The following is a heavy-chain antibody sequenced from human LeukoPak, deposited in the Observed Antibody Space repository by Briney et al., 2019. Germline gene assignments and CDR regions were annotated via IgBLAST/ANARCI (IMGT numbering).Heavy chain of an antibody. CDR1: GFTVSSNY. Sequence: GGSLRLSCAASGFTVSSNYMSWVRQAPGKGLEWVSVIYSGGSTYYADSVKGRFTISRDNSKNTLYLQMNSLRAEDTAVYYCASDPTHSSGWYYFDYWGQRTLVTVSS. V-gene: IGHV3-66*01. CDR2: IYSGGST. J-gene: IGHJ4*02. D-gene: IGHD6-19*01. CDR3: ASDPTHSSGWYYFDY.